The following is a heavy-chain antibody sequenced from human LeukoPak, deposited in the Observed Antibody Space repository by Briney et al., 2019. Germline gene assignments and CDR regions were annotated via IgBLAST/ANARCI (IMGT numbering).Heavy chain of an antibody. D-gene: IGHD3-22*01. CDR2: ISGSGGST. Sequence: GGSLRLSCAASGFTFSSYAMSWVRQAPGKGLEWVSAISGSGGSTYYADSVKGRFTISRDNSKNTLYLQMNSLRAEDTAVYYCASPYYYDSSGSTLWDYWGQETLVTVSS. CDR1: GFTFSSYA. CDR3: ASPYYYDSSGSTLWDY. V-gene: IGHV3-23*01. J-gene: IGHJ4*02.